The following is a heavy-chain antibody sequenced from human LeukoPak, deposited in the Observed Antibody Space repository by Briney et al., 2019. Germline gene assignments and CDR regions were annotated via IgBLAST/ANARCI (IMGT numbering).Heavy chain of an antibody. J-gene: IGHJ6*03. Sequence: GGSLRLSCAASGFTVSSNYMSWVRQAPGKGLEWVSVIYSGGSTYCADSVKGRFTISRDNSKNTLHLQMNSLRAEDTAVYYCARHGTITMVRGRLRYYYMDVWGKGATVTISS. CDR1: GFTVSSNY. V-gene: IGHV3-53*01. D-gene: IGHD3-10*01. CDR3: ARHGTITMVRGRLRYYYMDV. CDR2: IYSGGST.